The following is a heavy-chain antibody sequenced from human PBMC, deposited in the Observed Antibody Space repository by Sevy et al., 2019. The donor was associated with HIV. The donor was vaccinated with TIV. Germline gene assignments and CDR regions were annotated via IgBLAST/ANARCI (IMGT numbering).Heavy chain of an antibody. V-gene: IGHV3-11*01. Sequence: GGSLRLSCAASGFTFSDYYMSWIRQAPGKGLEWVSYISSSGSTIYYADSVKGRFTISRDNAKNSLYLQMNSLRAEDKAVYYCARGRGYYDSSGYYPDYYYYHGMDVWGQGTTVTVSS. CDR2: ISSSGSTI. CDR3: ARGRGYYDSSGYYPDYYYYHGMDV. D-gene: IGHD3-22*01. CDR1: GFTFSDYY. J-gene: IGHJ6*02.